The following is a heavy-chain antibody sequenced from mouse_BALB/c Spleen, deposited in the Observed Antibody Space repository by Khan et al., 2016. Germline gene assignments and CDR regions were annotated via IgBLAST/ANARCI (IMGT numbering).Heavy chain of an antibody. CDR3: ARSDYGDKDAMDY. D-gene: IGHD1-1*01. Sequence: EVQLQESGPGLVKPSQSLSLTCTVTGYSITSDYAWNWIRQFPGNRLEWMGYISYSGSTSYNPSLKSRISITRETSKNQFFLQLNSVTSEDTATYSCARSDYGDKDAMDYWGQGTSVTVSS. V-gene: IGHV3-2*02. J-gene: IGHJ4*01. CDR2: ISYSGST. CDR1: GYSITSDYA.